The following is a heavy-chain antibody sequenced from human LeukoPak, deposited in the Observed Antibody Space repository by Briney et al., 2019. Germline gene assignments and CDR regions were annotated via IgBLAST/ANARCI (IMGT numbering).Heavy chain of an antibody. CDR2: ISYSGST. D-gene: IGHD5-12*01. V-gene: IGHV4-59*01. CDR3: ARGFDSKSTYFDY. Sequence: SSETLSLTCTVSGGSISSYYWNWIRQPPGKGPEWIGYISYSGSTNYNPSLKSRVTISLDTSKNQFSLKLRSVTAADTAVYYCARGFDSKSTYFDYWGQGTLVTVSS. J-gene: IGHJ4*02. CDR1: GGSISSYY.